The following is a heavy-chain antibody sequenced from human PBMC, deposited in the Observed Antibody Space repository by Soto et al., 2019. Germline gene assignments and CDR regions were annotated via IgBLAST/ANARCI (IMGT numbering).Heavy chain of an antibody. CDR2: IIPIFGTA. Sequence: QVQLVQSGAEVKKPGSSVTVSCKASGGTFSSYAISWVRQAPGQGPEWLGGIIPIFGTANYAQKFQGRVTIAADESTRTAYMELSSLRSEDAAVYYCARGFSNSDYGAYGWFDPWGQGTLVTVSS. V-gene: IGHV1-69*01. J-gene: IGHJ5*02. CDR1: GGTFSSYA. D-gene: IGHD4-17*01. CDR3: ARGFSNSDYGAYGWFDP.